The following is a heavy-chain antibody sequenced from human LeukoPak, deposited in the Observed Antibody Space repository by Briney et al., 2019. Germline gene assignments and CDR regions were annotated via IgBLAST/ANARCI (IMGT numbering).Heavy chain of an antibody. CDR2: INQGGRT. CDR3: ARGKRVWFGELMTSFSYFYIDV. V-gene: IGHV4-34*01. J-gene: IGHJ6*03. Sequence: SETLSLTCAVNGGSFSDYLWTWIRQSPGKGLEWIGEINQGGRTNFNPSLKSRVTISADRSKYHFSLTLRSVTAADTAVYYCARGKRVWFGELMTSFSYFYIDVWGRGTSVIVSS. D-gene: IGHD3-10*01. CDR1: GGSFSDYL.